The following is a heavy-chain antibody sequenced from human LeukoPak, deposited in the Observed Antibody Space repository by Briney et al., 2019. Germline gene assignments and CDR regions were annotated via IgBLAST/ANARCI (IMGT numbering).Heavy chain of an antibody. V-gene: IGHV1-2*02. D-gene: IGHD3-9*01. CDR3: ARDYDILTGYSNWFDP. J-gene: IGHJ5*02. CDR2: INPNSGGT. Sequence: GASVKVSCKASGYTFTGYYMHWVRQAPGQGLEWMGWINPNSGGTNYAQKFQGRVTMTRDTSISTAYMELSRLRSDDTAVYYCARDYDILTGYSNWFDPWGQGTLVTVSS. CDR1: GYTFTGYY.